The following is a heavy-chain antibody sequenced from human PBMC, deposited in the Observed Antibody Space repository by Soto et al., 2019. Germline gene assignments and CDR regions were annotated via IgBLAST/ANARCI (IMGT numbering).Heavy chain of an antibody. CDR2: IIPIFGTV. J-gene: IGHJ5*02. V-gene: IGHV1-69*01. Sequence: QEQLVQSGAEVKKPGSSVKVSCKASGGTFRSYAISWVRQAPGQGLEWMGGIIPIFGTVNYAQKFQGRVTITADESTGTVYMELSSLKSEDTAVYYCARTLNFHVPKRGRGFDTWGQGTLVTVSS. CDR1: GGTFRSYA. CDR3: ARTLNFHVPKRGRGFDT. D-gene: IGHD3-16*01.